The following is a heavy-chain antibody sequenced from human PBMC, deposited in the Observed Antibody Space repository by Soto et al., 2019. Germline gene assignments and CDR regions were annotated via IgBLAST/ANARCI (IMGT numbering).Heavy chain of an antibody. CDR3: ARTVLGPDILADQFVDYYYYMDV. CDR1: GDSMTSSY. CDR2: IYYSGST. Sequence: SETLSLTCTVSGDSMTSSYWIWIRLLPGKGLEWVRYIYYSGSTSYNPSLRRRVIMSVDTSKRQFSLQLKSVTAADTAIYYCARTVLGPDILADQFVDYYYYMDVWGQGTTVTVSS. V-gene: IGHV4-59*08. J-gene: IGHJ6*03. D-gene: IGHD3-9*01.